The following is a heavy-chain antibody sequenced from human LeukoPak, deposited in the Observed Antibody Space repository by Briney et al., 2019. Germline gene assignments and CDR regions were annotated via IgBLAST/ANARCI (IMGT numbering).Heavy chain of an antibody. Sequence: GGSLRLSCAASGFTFSDYYMSWIRQAPGKGLEWVSYISSSGSTIYYADSVKGRFTISRDNAKNSLYLQMNSLRAEDTAVYYCASKHEAGAFDIWGQGTMVTVSS. J-gene: IGHJ3*02. CDR3: ASKHEAGAFDI. CDR2: ISSSGSTI. D-gene: IGHD6-25*01. CDR1: GFTFSDYY. V-gene: IGHV3-11*04.